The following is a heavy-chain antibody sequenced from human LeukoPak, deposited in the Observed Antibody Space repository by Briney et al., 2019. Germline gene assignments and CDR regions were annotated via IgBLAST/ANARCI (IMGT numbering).Heavy chain of an antibody. CDR2: INHSGST. CDR1: GGSFSGYY. J-gene: IGHJ4*02. D-gene: IGHD1-26*01. V-gene: IGHV4-34*01. Sequence: PSETLSLTCAVCGGSFSGYYWSWIRQPPGKGLEWIGEINHSGSTNYNPSLKSRVTISVDTSKNQFSLKLSSVTAADTAVYYCHSGSYYLDYWGQGTLVTVSS. CDR3: HSGSYYLDY.